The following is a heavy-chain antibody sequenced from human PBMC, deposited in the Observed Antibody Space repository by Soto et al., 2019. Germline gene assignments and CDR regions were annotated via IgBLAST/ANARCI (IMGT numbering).Heavy chain of an antibody. CDR2: ITGSGGST. D-gene: IGHD4-17*01. CDR3: AKDRYGDYGGIDY. CDR1: GFVFSTYA. V-gene: IGHV3-23*01. J-gene: IGHJ4*02. Sequence: PGGSLRLSCAASGFVFSTYAMIWVRRAPGKGLEWVSVITGSGGSTYYADSVKGRFTISRDTSKNTLFLQMNSLRAEDTAVYYCAKDRYGDYGGIDYWGQGTMVTVSS.